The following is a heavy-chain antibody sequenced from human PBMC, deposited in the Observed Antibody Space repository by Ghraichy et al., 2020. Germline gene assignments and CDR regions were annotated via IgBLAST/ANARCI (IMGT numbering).Heavy chain of an antibody. CDR1: GFTFGSVD. J-gene: IGHJ4*02. D-gene: IGHD7-27*01. Sequence: LTCAASGFTFGSVDMNWFRQAPGRGPEWVSNINGGGYSTFYADAVKGRFTISRDNSKNTLFLQMNSLRVEDTAVYYCAGDPNWGFGYWGQGTLVTVSS. V-gene: IGHV3-23*01. CDR2: INGGGYST. CDR3: AGDPNWGFGY.